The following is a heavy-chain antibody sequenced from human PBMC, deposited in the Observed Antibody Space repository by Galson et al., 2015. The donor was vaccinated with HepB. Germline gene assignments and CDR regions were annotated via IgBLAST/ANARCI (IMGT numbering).Heavy chain of an antibody. D-gene: IGHD3-22*01. J-gene: IGHJ4*02. CDR3: ARSPASYYYDSSGYPLGY. V-gene: IGHV1-2*02. CDR1: GYTFTGYY. Sequence: SVKVSCKASGYTFTGYYMHWVRQAPGQGLEWMGWINPNSGGTNYAQKFQGRVTMTRDTSISTAYMELSRLRSDDTAVYYCARSPASYYYDSSGYPLGYWGQGTLVTVSS. CDR2: INPNSGGT.